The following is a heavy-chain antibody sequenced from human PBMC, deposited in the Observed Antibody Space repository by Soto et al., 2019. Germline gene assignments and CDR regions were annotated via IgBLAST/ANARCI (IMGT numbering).Heavy chain of an antibody. D-gene: IGHD6-25*01. Sequence: SETLCHPCTVSGGSRSSGGYSWSWIRQPPGKGLEWIGEIYQSGSTNYNPSLKSRVTISVDTSKNQVSLKLSSVTAADTAMYFCSRQVSSAWPPYYHDMAAWGQGTTDPVSS. CDR2: IYQSGST. CDR1: GGSRSSGGYS. CDR3: SRQVSSAWPPYYHDMAA. V-gene: IGHV4-30-2*01. J-gene: IGHJ6*01.